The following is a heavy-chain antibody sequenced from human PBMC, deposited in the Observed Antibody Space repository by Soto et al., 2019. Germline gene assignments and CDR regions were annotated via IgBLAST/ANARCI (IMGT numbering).Heavy chain of an antibody. CDR2: IYYSGST. V-gene: IGHV4-4*02. Sequence: SSETLSLTCAVSGGSISSSNGWSWVRQPPGKGLEWIGEIYYSGSTYYNPSLKSRVTISVDTSKNQFSLKLSSVTAADTAVYYCARGGRRSPGMDVWGQGTTVTVSS. CDR3: ARGGRRSPGMDV. CDR1: GGSISSSNG. J-gene: IGHJ6*02.